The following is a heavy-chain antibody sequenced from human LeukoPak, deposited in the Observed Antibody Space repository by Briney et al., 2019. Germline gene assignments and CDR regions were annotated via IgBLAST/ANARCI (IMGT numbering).Heavy chain of an antibody. Sequence: ASVKVSCKASGGTFSSYAISWVRQAPGQGLEWMGGIIPIFGTANYAQKFQGRVTMTEDTSTDTAYMELSSLRSEDTAVYYCATRGVLRFLEWLSYPDAFDIWGQGTMVTVSS. V-gene: IGHV1-69*06. CDR1: GGTFSSYA. J-gene: IGHJ3*02. D-gene: IGHD3-3*01. CDR2: IIPIFGTA. CDR3: ATRGVLRFLEWLSYPDAFDI.